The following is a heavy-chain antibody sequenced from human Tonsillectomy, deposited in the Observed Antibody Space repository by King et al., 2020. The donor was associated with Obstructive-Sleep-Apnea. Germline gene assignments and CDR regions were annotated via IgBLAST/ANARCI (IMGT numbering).Heavy chain of an antibody. D-gene: IGHD2-2*01. J-gene: IGHJ5*02. CDR2: INPNSGGT. CDR1: GYTFTGYY. CDR3: ARVSRACSSTSCYPFSSWFDP. V-gene: IGHV1-2*04. Sequence: QLVQSGAEVKKPGASVKVSCKASGYTFTGYYMHWVRQAPGQGLEWMGWINPNSGGTNYAQKFQGWVTMTRDTSISTAYMELGRLRSDDTAVYYCARVSRACSSTSCYPFSSWFDPWGQGTLVTVSS.